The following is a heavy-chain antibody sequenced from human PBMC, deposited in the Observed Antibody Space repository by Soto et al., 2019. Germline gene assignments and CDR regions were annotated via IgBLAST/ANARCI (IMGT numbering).Heavy chain of an antibody. V-gene: IGHV4-39*01. D-gene: IGHD5-12*01. J-gene: IGHJ4*02. CDR1: GGSIKVGGYY. Sequence: PSETLSLTCTVSGGSIKVGGYYWGWIRQPPGKGLEWVATIYYSGTTYYNPSLKSRLTISLDTSKNQFSLDLTSVTAADTAFYYCARLAYSDSSTWGQGTLVTVSS. CDR3: ARLAYSDSST. CDR2: IYYSGTT.